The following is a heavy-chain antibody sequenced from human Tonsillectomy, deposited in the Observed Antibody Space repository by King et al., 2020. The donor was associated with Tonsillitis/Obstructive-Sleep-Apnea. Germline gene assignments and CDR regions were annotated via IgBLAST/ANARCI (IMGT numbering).Heavy chain of an antibody. Sequence: VQLVQSGAEVKKPGASVKVSCKASGYTFTGYYIHWVRQAPGQGLEWMGWMNTNSGATNYAPKFQGRVNMTRDTSISTAYMELLRLRSDDAAVYFCARDRPYSDDQYQLDFWGQGTLVAVSS. J-gene: IGHJ4*02. CDR1: GYTFTGYY. D-gene: IGHD4-17*01. CDR3: ARDRPYSDDQYQLDF. V-gene: IGHV1-2*02. CDR2: MNTNSGAT.